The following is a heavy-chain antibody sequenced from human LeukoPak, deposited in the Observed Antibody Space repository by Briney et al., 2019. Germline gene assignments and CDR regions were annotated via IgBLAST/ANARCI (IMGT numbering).Heavy chain of an antibody. Sequence: GESLKISCKGSGYSFTSNWISWVRQMPGKGLEWMGRIDPSDSYTNFRPSFQGHVSTSADKSISTAYLQRSSLKASDTAIYYCARHRGYCSTSSCQEFDYWGQGTLVTVSS. CDR2: IDPSDSYT. CDR3: ARHRGYCSTSSCQEFDY. D-gene: IGHD2-2*01. V-gene: IGHV5-10-1*01. CDR1: GYSFTSNW. J-gene: IGHJ4*02.